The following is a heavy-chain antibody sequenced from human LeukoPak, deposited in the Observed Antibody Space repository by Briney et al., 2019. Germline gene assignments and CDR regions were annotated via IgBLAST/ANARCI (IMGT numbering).Heavy chain of an antibody. V-gene: IGHV3-7*01. Sequence: GGSLRLSCAASGFTFSASWMTWVRQAPGKGLEWVTIINEGGGLTFYVDSVKGRFSISRDNSKNSLSLQMSTLRVEDTAMYYCARVGRNGWDFDHWGQGTLVTVSS. CDR3: ARVGRNGWDFDH. D-gene: IGHD6-19*01. J-gene: IGHJ4*02. CDR1: GFTFSASW. CDR2: INEGGGLT.